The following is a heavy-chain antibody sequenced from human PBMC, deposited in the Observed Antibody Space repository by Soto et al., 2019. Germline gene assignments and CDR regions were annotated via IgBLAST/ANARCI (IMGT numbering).Heavy chain of an antibody. CDR3: ARMGDSSGYSGWFDP. CDR2: ISIGGSTI. V-gene: IGHV3-48*01. Sequence: GGSLRLSCAASGFTFRNYNMNWVRQAPGKGLEWISHISIGGSTIDYADSVKGRFTISRDNSKNTLYLQMSSLRAEDTAVYYCARMGDSSGYSGWFDPWGQGTLVTVSS. CDR1: GFTFRNYN. J-gene: IGHJ5*02. D-gene: IGHD3-22*01.